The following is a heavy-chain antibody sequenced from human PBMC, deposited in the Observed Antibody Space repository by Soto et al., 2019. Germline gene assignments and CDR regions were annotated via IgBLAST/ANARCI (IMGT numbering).Heavy chain of an antibody. D-gene: IGHD1-26*01. Sequence: QVQLQESGPGLVKPSETLSLSCTVSGGSISSYYWSWFRQSPGKRMEWIGYVHHSWGSSYNPSLQSRVPKSLDPSKSQFSLKVTSVTATDTAVYYCARQGLGPLHGLVDVWGQGTTVTVSS. CDR2: VHHSWGS. CDR1: GGSISSYY. CDR3: ARQGLGPLHGLVDV. V-gene: IGHV4-59*08. J-gene: IGHJ6*02.